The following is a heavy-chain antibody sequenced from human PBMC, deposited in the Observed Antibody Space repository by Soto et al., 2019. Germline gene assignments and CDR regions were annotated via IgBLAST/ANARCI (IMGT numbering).Heavy chain of an antibody. CDR2: INAGNGNT. CDR1: GYTFTSYA. D-gene: IGHD3-22*01. J-gene: IGHJ3*02. CDR3: ARDYYDSSGYYATHFNDAFDI. V-gene: IGHV1-3*01. Sequence: QVQLVQSGAEVKKPGASVKVSCKASGYTFTSYAMHWVRQAPGQRLEWMGWINAGNGNTKYSQKFQGRVTITRDTSASTASMELSSLRSEDTAVYYCARDYYDSSGYYATHFNDAFDIWGQGTMVTVSS.